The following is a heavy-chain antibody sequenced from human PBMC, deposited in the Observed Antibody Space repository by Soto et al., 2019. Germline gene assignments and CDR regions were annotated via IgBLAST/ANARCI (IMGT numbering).Heavy chain of an antibody. D-gene: IGHD3-3*01. CDR1: GGSISSGDYY. V-gene: IGHV4-30-4*01. CDR3: ARERMRFLEWTFFNWFDP. J-gene: IGHJ5*02. CDR2: IYYSGST. Sequence: PSGTLSLTCTVSGGSISSGDYYWSWIRQPPGKGLEWIGYIYYSGSTYYNPSLKSRVTISVDTSKNQFSLKLSTVTAADTAVYYCARERMRFLEWTFFNWFDPWGQGTLVTVSS.